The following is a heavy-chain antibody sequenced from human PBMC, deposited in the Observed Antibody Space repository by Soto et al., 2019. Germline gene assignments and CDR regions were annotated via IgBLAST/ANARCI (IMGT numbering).Heavy chain of an antibody. D-gene: IGHD5-12*01. CDR3: ARLSGFKDLYYFDY. J-gene: IGHJ4*02. V-gene: IGHV1-18*01. CDR1: GYTFTSYG. Sequence: ASVKVSCKASGYTFTSYGISWVRQAPGQGLEWMGWISAYNGNTNYAQKLQGRVTMTTDTSTSTAYMELRSLRSDDTAVYYCARLSGFKDLYYFDYWGQGTLVTVPQ. CDR2: ISAYNGNT.